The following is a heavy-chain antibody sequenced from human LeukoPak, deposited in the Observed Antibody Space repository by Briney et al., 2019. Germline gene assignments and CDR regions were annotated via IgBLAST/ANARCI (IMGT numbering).Heavy chain of an antibody. CDR1: GLTFSSYA. J-gene: IGHJ4*02. V-gene: IGHV3-30-3*01. CDR3: ARWLSEVERALDY. CDR2: ISYVGSNK. Sequence: GGSLRLSCAASGLTFSSYAMSWVRQAPGKGLEWVAVISYVGSNKYYADSVKGRFTISRDNSKNTLYLQMNSLRAEDTAVYYCARWLSEVERALDYWGQGTLVTVSS. D-gene: IGHD1-1*01.